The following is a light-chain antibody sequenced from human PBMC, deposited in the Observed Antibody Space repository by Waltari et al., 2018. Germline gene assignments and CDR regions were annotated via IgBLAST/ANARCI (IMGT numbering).Light chain of an antibody. J-gene: IGLJ2*01. CDR1: SSDVGTYNF. CDR3: CSYAGTDTVII. CDR2: EVI. V-gene: IGLV2-23*02. Sequence: QSALTQPASVSGSPGQSITISCTGTSSDVGTYNFVPCYQQHPGKAPKLMIYEVIKRPSGVSNRFSGSKSGNTASLTISGLQDEDEADYYCCSYAGTDTVIIFGGGTKVTVL.